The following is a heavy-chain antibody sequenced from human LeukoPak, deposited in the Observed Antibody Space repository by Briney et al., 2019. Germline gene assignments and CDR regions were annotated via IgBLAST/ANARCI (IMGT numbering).Heavy chain of an antibody. CDR2: ISSSSSYI. CDR1: GFTFSSYS. J-gene: IGHJ4*02. D-gene: IGHD3-9*01. V-gene: IGHV3-21*01. CDR3: AKDVSRILTGARNYFDS. Sequence: GGSLRLSCAASGFTFSSYSMNWVRQAPGKGLEWVSSISSSSSYIYYADSVKGRFTISRDNAKNSLYLQMNSLRAEDTAVYYCAKDVSRILTGARNYFDSWGQGTLVTVSS.